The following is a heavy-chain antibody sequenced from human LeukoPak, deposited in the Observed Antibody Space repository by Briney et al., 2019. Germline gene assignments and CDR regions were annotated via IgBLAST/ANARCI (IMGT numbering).Heavy chain of an antibody. CDR3: ARDYPYTAMVTGYYYYYYYMDV. CDR2: IKQDGNGK. Sequence: GESLRLSCAASGFSFTTYWMSWVRQAPGKGLEWVANIKQDGNGKYYVDSVKGRFTISRDNAKNSLYLQMNSLRAEDTAVYYCARDYPYTAMVTGYYYYYYYMDVWGKGTTATVSS. D-gene: IGHD5-18*01. CDR1: GFSFTTYW. V-gene: IGHV3-7*01. J-gene: IGHJ6*03.